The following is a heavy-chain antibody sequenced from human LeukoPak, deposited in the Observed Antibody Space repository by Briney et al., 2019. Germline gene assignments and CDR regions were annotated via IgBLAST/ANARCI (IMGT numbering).Heavy chain of an antibody. D-gene: IGHD2-15*01. CDR2: ITGSGGSA. CDR1: GFTFSSYA. J-gene: IGHJ4*02. Sequence: GGSLRLSCAAPGFTFSSYAMSWVRQAPGKGLEWVSGITGSGGSAYYADSVKGRFTISRDNSQNTLYLQMDSLRAADTAVYFCASRYCSGGSCYNRYYFDYWGQGSLVTVSS. CDR3: ASRYCSGGSCYNRYYFDY. V-gene: IGHV3-23*01.